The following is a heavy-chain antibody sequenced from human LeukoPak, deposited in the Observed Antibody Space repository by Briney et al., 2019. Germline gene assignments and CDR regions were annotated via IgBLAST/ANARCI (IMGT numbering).Heavy chain of an antibody. CDR1: GNYW. J-gene: IGHJ4*02. V-gene: IGHV3-74*01. CDR3: VSFYETY. Sequence: GGSLRLSCAASGNYWMHWVRQVPGKGLVWVSHINSDGSWTSYADSVKGRFTISKDNAKNTVYLQMNSLRAEDTAVYYCVSFYETYWGRGTLVIVSS. CDR2: INSDGSWT. D-gene: IGHD2/OR15-2a*01.